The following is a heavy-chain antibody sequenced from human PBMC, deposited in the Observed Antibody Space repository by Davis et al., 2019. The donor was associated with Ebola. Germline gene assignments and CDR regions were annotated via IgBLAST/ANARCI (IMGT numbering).Heavy chain of an antibody. CDR3: ARRSGISMVQGDNGMDV. J-gene: IGHJ3*01. CDR2: IYPGDSDT. Sequence: GESLKISCKASGYRFTSYWIDWVRQMPGRGLQWMGIIYPGDSDTRYSPSFQGQVTISADKSISAAYLQWSSLKASDTAMYYCARRSGISMVQGDNGMDVWGQGTMVTVSS. CDR1: GYRFTSYW. V-gene: IGHV5-51*01. D-gene: IGHD3-10*01.